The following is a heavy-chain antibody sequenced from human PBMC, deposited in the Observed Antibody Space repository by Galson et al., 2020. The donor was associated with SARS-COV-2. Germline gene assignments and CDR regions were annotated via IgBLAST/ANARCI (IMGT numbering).Heavy chain of an antibody. CDR1: GITLSNYW. D-gene: IGHD1-26*01. V-gene: IGHV3-74*01. CDR3: ALGVGAIFY. Sequence: GGSLRLSCSAPGITLSNYWMQWVRQAPGQGLVWVSRINSDGSSTNYADSVKGRFTISRDDAKNTLYLQMNTLRAEDTAVYYCALGVGAIFYWGQGTLVTVSS. J-gene: IGHJ4*02. CDR2: INSDGSST.